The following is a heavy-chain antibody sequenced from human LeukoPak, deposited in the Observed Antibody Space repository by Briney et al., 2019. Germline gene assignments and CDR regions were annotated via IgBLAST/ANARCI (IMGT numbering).Heavy chain of an antibody. J-gene: IGHJ4*02. CDR3: AILSSSRGVADY. CDR2: ISPSGGST. D-gene: IGHD6-13*01. CDR1: GYTFTSHY. Sequence: ASVKVSCKASGYTFTSHYMHWVRQAPEQGLEWMGIISPSGGSTGYAQKFQGRVTMTRDMSTRTDYMELSRLRSDDTAVYYCAILSSSRGVADYWGQGTLVTVSS. V-gene: IGHV1-46*01.